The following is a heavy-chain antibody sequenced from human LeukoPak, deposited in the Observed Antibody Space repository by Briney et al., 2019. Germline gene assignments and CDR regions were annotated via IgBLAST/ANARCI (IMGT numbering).Heavy chain of an antibody. CDR3: ARVGGKYDFWSGYYTPYYYYYYMDV. Sequence: PSETLSLTCTVSGGSISSHYWSWIRQPPGRGLEWIGYIYYSGSTNYNPSLKSRVTISVDTSKNQFSLKLSSVTAADTAVYYCARVGGKYDFWSGYYTPYYYYYYMDVWGKGTTVTVSS. CDR1: GGSISSHY. V-gene: IGHV4-59*11. J-gene: IGHJ6*03. D-gene: IGHD3-3*01. CDR2: IYYSGST.